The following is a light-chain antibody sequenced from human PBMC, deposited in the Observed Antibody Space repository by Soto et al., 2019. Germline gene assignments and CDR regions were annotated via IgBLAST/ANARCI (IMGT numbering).Light chain of an antibody. CDR3: QQYSSWLWT. CDR1: QTINNN. V-gene: IGKV3-15*01. Sequence: ETVMTQSPVTLSVSPGEGATLSCRASQTINNNLAWYQQKPGQAPRLLIYGASRRATGVPARFSGSGSGTEFTLTISSLQSEDFAVYYCQQYSSWLWTFGQGTKVDIK. J-gene: IGKJ1*01. CDR2: GAS.